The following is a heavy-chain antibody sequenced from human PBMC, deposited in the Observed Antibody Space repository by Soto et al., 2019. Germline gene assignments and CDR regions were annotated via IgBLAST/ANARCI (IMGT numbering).Heavy chain of an antibody. J-gene: IGHJ2*01. Sequence: QVQLQESGPGLVKPSETLSLTCTASGGSISSYYWSWIRQPPGKGLEWIGYSYYSGSTNYNPSLKSRVTIPVDTSKNQCALKLGSVAAADTAVYCCARYYYDSSGYEDWYFDLWGRGTLGTVSS. D-gene: IGHD3-22*01. V-gene: IGHV4-59*01. CDR2: SYYSGST. CDR3: ARYYYDSSGYEDWYFDL. CDR1: GGSISSYY.